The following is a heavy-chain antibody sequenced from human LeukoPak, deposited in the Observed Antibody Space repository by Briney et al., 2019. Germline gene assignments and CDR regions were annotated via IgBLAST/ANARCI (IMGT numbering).Heavy chain of an antibody. CDR2: IYTSGST. CDR3: ARDSSDCSSTSCPPGY. V-gene: IGHV4-4*07. D-gene: IGHD2-2*01. CDR1: GGSISSYY. J-gene: IGHJ4*02. Sequence: ASETLSLTCTVSGGSISSYYWSWIRQPAGKGLEWIGRIYTSGSTNYNPSLKSRVTMSVDTSKNQFSLKLSSVTAADTAVYYCARDSSDCSSTSCPPGYWGQGTLVTVSS.